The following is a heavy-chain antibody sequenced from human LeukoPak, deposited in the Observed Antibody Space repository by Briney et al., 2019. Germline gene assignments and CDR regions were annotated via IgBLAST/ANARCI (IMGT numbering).Heavy chain of an antibody. CDR1: GFTFDDYA. CDR3: AKDSHASSSWPDY. J-gene: IGHJ4*02. Sequence: PGGSLRLSCAASGFTFDDYAMHWVRQAPGKGLEWVSGISWNSGSIGYADSVKGRFTISRDNAKNSLYLQMNSLRAEDTALYYCAKDSHASSSWPDYWGQGTLVTVSS. V-gene: IGHV3-9*01. CDR2: ISWNSGSI. D-gene: IGHD6-13*01.